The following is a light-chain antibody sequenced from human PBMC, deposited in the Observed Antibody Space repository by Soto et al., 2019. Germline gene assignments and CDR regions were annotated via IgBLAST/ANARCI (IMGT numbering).Light chain of an antibody. J-gene: IGLJ1*01. V-gene: IGLV2-11*01. Sequence: QSVLTQPRSVSGSPGQSVTISCTGTSSDVGGYNYVSWYQQHPGKAPKLMIYDVSKRPSGVPDRFSGSKSGNTASLTISGLQAEDEADYYCCSDAGSYTLDVFGTGTKLTVL. CDR1: SSDVGGYNY. CDR2: DVS. CDR3: CSDAGSYTLDV.